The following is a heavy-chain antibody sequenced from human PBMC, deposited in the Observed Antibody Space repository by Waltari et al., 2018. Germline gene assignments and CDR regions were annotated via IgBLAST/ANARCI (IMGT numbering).Heavy chain of an antibody. CDR2: ITPIVGTA. CDR1: GGTFSSYA. CDR3: ARGFCSGGSCKNDAFDI. D-gene: IGHD2-15*01. J-gene: IGHJ3*02. Sequence: QVQLVQSGAEVKKPGSSVKVSCKASGGTFSSYAISWVRQAPGQGLEWMGGITPIVGTANYAQKFQGRVTVTTDESTSTAYMELSSLRSEDTAVYYCARGFCSGGSCKNDAFDIWGQGTMVTVSS. V-gene: IGHV1-69*05.